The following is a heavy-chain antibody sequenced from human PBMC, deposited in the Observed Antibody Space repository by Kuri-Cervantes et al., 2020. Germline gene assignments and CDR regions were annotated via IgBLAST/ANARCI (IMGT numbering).Heavy chain of an antibody. V-gene: IGHV3-9*01. Sequence: GGSLRLSCAASGFTFDDYAMHWVRQTPGKGLEWVSGISWNSGSIGYADSVKGRFTISRDNAKNSLFLQMNSLRADDTAVYYCARDERRRDGQISDYWGQGTLVTVSS. CDR3: ARDERRRDGQISDY. CDR2: ISWNSGSI. D-gene: IGHD5-24*01. CDR1: GFTFDDYA. J-gene: IGHJ4*02.